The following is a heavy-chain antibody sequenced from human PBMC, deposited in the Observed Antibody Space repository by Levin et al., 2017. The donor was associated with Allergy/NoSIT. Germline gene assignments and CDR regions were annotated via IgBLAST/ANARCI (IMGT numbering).Heavy chain of an antibody. CDR2: ISSSGSTI. J-gene: IGHJ6*02. V-gene: IGHV3-48*03. CDR1: GFTFSSYE. CDR3: ARETSSSWYYRYYGMDV. D-gene: IGHD6-13*01. Sequence: GGSLRLSCAASGFTFSSYEMNWVRQAPGKGLEWVSYISSSGSTIYYADSVKGRFTISRDNAKNSLYLQMNSLRAEDTAVYYCARETSSSWYYRYYGMDVWGQGTTVTVSS.